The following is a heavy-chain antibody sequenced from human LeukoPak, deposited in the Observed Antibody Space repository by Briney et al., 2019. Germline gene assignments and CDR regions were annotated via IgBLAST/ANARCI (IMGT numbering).Heavy chain of an antibody. D-gene: IGHD3-22*01. CDR1: GFTFSSYW. CDR3: ARGRDDSSGYYYFSYYYYYMDV. CDR2: IKQDGSEK. Sequence: GGSLRLSCAASGFTFSSYWMSWVRQAPGKGLEWVANIKQDGSEKYFVDSVKGRFTISRDNAKNSLYLQMNSLRAEDTAVYYCARGRDDSSGYYYFSYYYYYMDVWGKGTTVTVSS. J-gene: IGHJ6*03. V-gene: IGHV3-7*01.